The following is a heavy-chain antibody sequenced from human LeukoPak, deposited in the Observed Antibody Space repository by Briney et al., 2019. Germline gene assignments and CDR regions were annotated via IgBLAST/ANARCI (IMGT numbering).Heavy chain of an antibody. J-gene: IGHJ4*01. CDR1: GYTFTSYD. CDR3: ARLPTFDY. Sequence: GASVKVSCKASGYTFTSYDINWGRQATGQGLEWLGWTTPNSGPTGYATKFQGRVNMTRNPSISTAYMALSSLRSEDTAVYYCARLPTFDYWGPGTPVTVSS. CDR2: TTPNSGPT. V-gene: IGHV1-8*01.